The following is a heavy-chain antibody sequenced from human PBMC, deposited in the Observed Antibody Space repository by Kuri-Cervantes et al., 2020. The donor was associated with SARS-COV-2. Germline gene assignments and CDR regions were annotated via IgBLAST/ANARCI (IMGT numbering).Heavy chain of an antibody. D-gene: IGHD1-26*01. CDR3: ARVGAVGTDYYFDQ. CDR1: GASINNYY. J-gene: IGHJ4*02. Sequence: SETLSLTCTVFGASINNYYWSWIRQPPGKGLEWIAYIHHSGSSNYNSSLKSRVTVSVDTSKSQLSLKLNSVTAADTAVYYCARVGAVGTDYYFDQWGQGTLVTVSS. CDR2: IHHSGSS. V-gene: IGHV4-59*01.